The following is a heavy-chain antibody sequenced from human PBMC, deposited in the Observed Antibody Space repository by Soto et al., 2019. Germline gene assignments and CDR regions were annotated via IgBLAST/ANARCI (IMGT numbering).Heavy chain of an antibody. Sequence: QVQLQESGPGLVKPSETLSLTCTVSGGSISSNIYYWGWLRQPPGKGLEWIGSIYYTGNTFYNPSLKSRVTLSVDTSENQFSLKLTSVTAADTAVYYCARHSHEDHGDPNWFDPWGQGTLVTVSS. V-gene: IGHV4-39*01. D-gene: IGHD4-17*01. J-gene: IGHJ5*02. CDR2: IYYTGNT. CDR1: GGSISSNIYY. CDR3: ARHSHEDHGDPNWFDP.